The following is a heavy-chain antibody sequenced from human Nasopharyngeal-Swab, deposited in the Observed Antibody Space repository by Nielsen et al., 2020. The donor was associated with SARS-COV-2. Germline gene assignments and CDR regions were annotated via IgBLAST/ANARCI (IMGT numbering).Heavy chain of an antibody. Sequence: GESLKISCAASGFTFSSFGMHWVRQAPGKGPEWVAFIAHDASYEYYGDSVKGRFSISRDSSKNTLYLQMDSLRGEDTAVYYCARDVGGRDNYWGQGALVTVSS. V-gene: IGHV3-30*03. CDR3: ARDVGGRDNY. CDR1: GFTFSSFG. J-gene: IGHJ4*02. CDR2: IAHDASYE. D-gene: IGHD2-15*01.